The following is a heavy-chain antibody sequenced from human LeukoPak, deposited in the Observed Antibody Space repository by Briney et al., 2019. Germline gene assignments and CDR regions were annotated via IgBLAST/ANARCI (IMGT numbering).Heavy chain of an antibody. Sequence: GGSLRLSCAASGFTFSSYGMHWVRQAPGKGLEWVAFIRYDGSNKYYADSVKGRFTISRDNAKNSLYLQMNSLRAEDTAVYYCARDSVSYYDGGLDYWGQGTLVTVSS. CDR3: ARDSVSYYDGGLDY. J-gene: IGHJ4*02. V-gene: IGHV3-30*02. CDR2: IRYDGSNK. CDR1: GFTFSSYG. D-gene: IGHD3-22*01.